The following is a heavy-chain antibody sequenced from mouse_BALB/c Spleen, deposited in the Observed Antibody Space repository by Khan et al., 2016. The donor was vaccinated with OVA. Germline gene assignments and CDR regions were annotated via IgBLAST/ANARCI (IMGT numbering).Heavy chain of an antibody. CDR1: GFSLTGYG. Sequence: VELVESGPGLVAPSQSLSITCTVSGFSLTGYGVNWVRQPPGKGLEWLGMIWGDGNTDYNSALKSRLNLSKDNSKSQVFLKMNSLQTDDTAMYYCAKDPPYYAMDYWGQGTSVTVSS. J-gene: IGHJ4*01. CDR3: AKDPPYYAMDY. CDR2: IWGDGNT. V-gene: IGHV2-6-7*01.